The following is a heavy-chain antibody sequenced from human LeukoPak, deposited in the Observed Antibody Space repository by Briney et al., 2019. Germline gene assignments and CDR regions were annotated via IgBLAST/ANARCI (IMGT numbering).Heavy chain of an antibody. D-gene: IGHD6-13*01. CDR2: INPNSGGT. Sequence: ASVKVSCKASGYTFTGYYMHWVRQAPGQGLEWMGWINPNSGGTNYAQKFQGRVTMTRDTSISTAYKELSRLRSDDTAVYYCARVKGSSWYEDDAFDIWGQGTMVTVSS. CDR1: GYTFTGYY. CDR3: ARVKGSSWYEDDAFDI. J-gene: IGHJ3*02. V-gene: IGHV1-2*02.